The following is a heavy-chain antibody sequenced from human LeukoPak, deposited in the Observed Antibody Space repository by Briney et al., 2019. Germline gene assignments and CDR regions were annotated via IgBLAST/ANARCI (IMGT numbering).Heavy chain of an antibody. CDR2: MNPNSGNT. V-gene: IGHV1-8*01. CDR3: TRDDWGYYDSSGNNAFDI. Sequence: GASAKVSCKASGYNFTTYDISWVRQASGQGLEWMGWMNPNSGNTAYAQKLQGRVTMTRDTSISTAYMEVTSLRSEDTAVYYCTRDDWGYYDSSGNNAFDIWGQGTMVTVSS. J-gene: IGHJ3*02. D-gene: IGHD3-22*01. CDR1: GYNFTTYD.